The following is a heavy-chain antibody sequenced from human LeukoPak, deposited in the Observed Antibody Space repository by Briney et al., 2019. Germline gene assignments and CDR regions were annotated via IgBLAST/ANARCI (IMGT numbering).Heavy chain of an antibody. CDR2: ISGSGATT. V-gene: IGHV3-23*01. D-gene: IGHD2-15*01. CDR1: GFTSSNHD. Sequence: GSLSLSCAASGFTSSNHDMNWIRQAPGKGLEWVSIISGSGATTFYTDSVKGRFTISRDNSKNTVFLQMNSLRAEDTAVYYCAKDLARDCSGGSCYVGYWGQGTLVTVSS. J-gene: IGHJ4*02. CDR3: AKDLARDCSGGSCYVGY.